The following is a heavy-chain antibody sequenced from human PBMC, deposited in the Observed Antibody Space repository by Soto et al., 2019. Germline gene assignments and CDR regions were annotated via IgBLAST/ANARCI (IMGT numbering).Heavy chain of an antibody. CDR1: GVTFSTYG. CDR2: IIAVFGAP. Sequence: QAQLVQSGAEVKNPGSSVKVSCKASGVTFSTYGISWLRQVPGQGLDWMGGIIAVFGAPKYAQKFQDRVTLTADESSHIAYMELRSLTSADTVVYYCVPFPWYLDNCEYRWVHWGQGTLVTVSS. V-gene: IGHV1-69*01. CDR3: VPFPWYLDNCEYRWVH. D-gene: IGHD6-6*01. J-gene: IGHJ4*02.